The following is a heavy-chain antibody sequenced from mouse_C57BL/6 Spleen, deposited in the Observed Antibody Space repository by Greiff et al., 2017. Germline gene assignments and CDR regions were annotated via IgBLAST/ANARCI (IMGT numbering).Heavy chain of an antibody. CDR2: IYPGSGNT. CDR3: ARPDSSVAWFAY. Sequence: VQLQQSGPELVKPGASVKISCKASGYSFTSYYIHWVKQRPGQGLEWIGWIYPGSGNTKYNEKFKGKATLTADTSSSTAYMQLSSLTSEDSAVYYCARPDSSVAWFAYWGQGTLVTVSA. CDR1: GYSFTSYY. V-gene: IGHV1-66*01. D-gene: IGHD3-2*02. J-gene: IGHJ3*01.